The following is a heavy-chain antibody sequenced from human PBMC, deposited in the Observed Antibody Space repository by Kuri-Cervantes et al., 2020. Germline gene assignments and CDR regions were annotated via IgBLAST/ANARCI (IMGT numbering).Heavy chain of an antibody. CDR3: ARAYSGSYYRFDY. CDR2: INPNGGGT. D-gene: IGHD1-26*01. V-gene: IGHV1-2*02. J-gene: IGHJ4*02. CDR1: GYTFTGYY. Sequence: ASVKVSCKASGYTFTGYYMHWVRQAPGQGLEWMGWINPNGGGTHYAQSFQGRVTMTRDTSISTAYMELSRLRSDDTAVYYCARAYSGSYYRFDYWGQGTLVTVSS.